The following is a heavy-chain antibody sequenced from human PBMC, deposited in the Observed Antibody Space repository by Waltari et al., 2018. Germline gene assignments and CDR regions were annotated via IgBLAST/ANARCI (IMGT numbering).Heavy chain of an antibody. Sequence: EVQLLESGGGLVQPGGSLRLSCAASGFTFSSYAMSWVRQAPGKGLEWVSVIYSGGSTYYADSVKGRFTISRDNSKNTLYLQMNSLRAEDTAVYYCAKDHHSSSWYVLDYFDYWGQGTLVTVSS. CDR2: IYSGGST. CDR3: AKDHHSSSWYVLDYFDY. V-gene: IGHV3-23*03. CDR1: GFTFSSYA. D-gene: IGHD6-13*01. J-gene: IGHJ4*02.